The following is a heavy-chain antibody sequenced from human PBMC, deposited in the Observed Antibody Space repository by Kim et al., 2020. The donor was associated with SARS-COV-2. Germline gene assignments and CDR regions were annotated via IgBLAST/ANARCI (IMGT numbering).Heavy chain of an antibody. Sequence: GGSLRLSCAASGFTFKSFEMNWVRQAPGKGLEWVSYISSSGDAIYDADSVTGRFTISRDNAKNSLYLQMNNLRVDDTAVYYCARYYYGSGRVRYFDYWGQGTLVTVSS. V-gene: IGHV3-48*03. CDR2: ISSSGDAI. D-gene: IGHD3-10*01. CDR3: ARYYYGSGRVRYFDY. J-gene: IGHJ4*02. CDR1: GFTFKSFE.